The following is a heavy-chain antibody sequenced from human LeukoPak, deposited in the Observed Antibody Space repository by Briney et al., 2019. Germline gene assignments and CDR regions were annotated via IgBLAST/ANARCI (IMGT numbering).Heavy chain of an antibody. D-gene: IGHD2-15*01. CDR3: AKDGDVVVVPTYYFYYMDV. CDR1: GFTFSSYA. J-gene: IGHJ6*03. Sequence: GGSLRPSCAASGFTFSSYAMSWVRQAPGKGLEWVSAISGSGGSTYYADSVKGRFTISRDSPKNTLYLQMNSLRPEDTAVYYCAKDGDVVVVPTYYFYYMDVWGKGTTVTVSS. V-gene: IGHV3-23*01. CDR2: ISGSGGST.